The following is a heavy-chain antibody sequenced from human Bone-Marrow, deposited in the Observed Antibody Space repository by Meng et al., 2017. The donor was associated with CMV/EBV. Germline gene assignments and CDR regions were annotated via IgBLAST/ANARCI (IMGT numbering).Heavy chain of an antibody. D-gene: IGHD2-2*02. Sequence: GESLKISCAASGFTFSSYDMHWVRQAPGKGLEWVTFIRFDGSNKYYADSVKGRFTISRDNSKNTLYLQMNSLRAEDTAVYYCARAGYCSSTSCYRSFYYYGMDVWGQGTTVTVS. CDR1: GFTFSSYD. V-gene: IGHV3-30*02. J-gene: IGHJ6*02. CDR3: ARAGYCSSTSCYRSFYYYGMDV. CDR2: IRFDGSNK.